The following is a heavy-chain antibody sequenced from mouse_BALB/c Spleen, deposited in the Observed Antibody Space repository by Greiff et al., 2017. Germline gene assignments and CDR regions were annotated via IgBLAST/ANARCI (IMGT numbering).Heavy chain of an antibody. CDR3: ARDQGVDDYVPSFAY. CDR2: ISNLAYSI. D-gene: IGHD2-4*01. Sequence: EVQVVESGGGLVQPGGSRKLSCAASGFTFSDYGMAWVRQAPGKGPEWVAFISNLAYSIYYADTVTGRFTISRENAKNTLYLEMSSLRSEDTAMYYCARDQGVDDYVPSFAYWGQGTLVTVSA. V-gene: IGHV5-15*02. J-gene: IGHJ3*01. CDR1: GFTFSDYG.